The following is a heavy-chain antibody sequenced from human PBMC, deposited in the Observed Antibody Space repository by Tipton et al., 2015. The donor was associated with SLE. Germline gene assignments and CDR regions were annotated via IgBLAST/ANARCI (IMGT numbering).Heavy chain of an antibody. D-gene: IGHD5-18*01. V-gene: IGHV3-48*03. CDR2: ISSSGSTI. CDR1: GFTFSSYE. CDR3: ARDEGYKYFDY. Sequence: GSLRLSCAASGFTFSSYEMNWVRQAPGKGLEWVSYISSSGSTIYYADSVKVRFTISRDNAKNSLYLQMNSLRAEDTAVYYCARDEGYKYFDYWGQGTLVTVSS. J-gene: IGHJ4*02.